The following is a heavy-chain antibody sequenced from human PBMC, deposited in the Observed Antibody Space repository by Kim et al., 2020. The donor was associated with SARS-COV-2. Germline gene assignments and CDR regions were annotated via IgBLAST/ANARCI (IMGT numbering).Heavy chain of an antibody. Sequence: SVKVSCKASGGTFSSYAISWVRQAPGQGLEWMGRIIPILGIANYAQKFQGRVTITADKSTSTAYMELSSLRSEDTAVYYCARDYVGSGSYQPIYYYGMDVWGQGTTVTVSS. V-gene: IGHV1-69*04. J-gene: IGHJ6*02. CDR1: GGTFSSYA. CDR3: ARDYVGSGSYQPIYYYGMDV. CDR2: IIPILGIA. D-gene: IGHD3-10*01.